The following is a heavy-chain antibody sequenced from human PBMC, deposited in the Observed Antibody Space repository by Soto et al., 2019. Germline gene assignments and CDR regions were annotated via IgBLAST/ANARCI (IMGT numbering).Heavy chain of an antibody. D-gene: IGHD3-16*02. J-gene: IGHJ4*02. V-gene: IGHV3-30*18. CDR3: AKSHPITVISLDY. CDR2: TSYDGSNK. CDR1: GFDFSSYG. Sequence: GGSLRLSGAASGFDFSSYGIHWVRQAPGKGLEWVAVTSYDGSNKYYADSVKGRFNISRDNTKSTLYLQMNSLRAEDTAVYYCAKSHPITVISLDYWGQGILVTVSS.